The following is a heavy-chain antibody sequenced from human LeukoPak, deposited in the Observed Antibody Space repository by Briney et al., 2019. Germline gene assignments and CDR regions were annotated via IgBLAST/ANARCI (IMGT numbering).Heavy chain of an antibody. CDR3: ARDYYGSGSYNYYYGMDV. CDR1: GFTFSDYY. J-gene: IGHJ6*02. CDR2: ISSSGSTI. Sequence: GGSLRLSCAASGFTFSDYYISWIRQAPGKGLEWVSYISSSGSTIYYADSVKGRFTISRDNAKNSLYLQMNSLRAEDTAVYYCARDYYGSGSYNYYYGMDVWGQGTTVTVSS. D-gene: IGHD3-10*01. V-gene: IGHV3-11*01.